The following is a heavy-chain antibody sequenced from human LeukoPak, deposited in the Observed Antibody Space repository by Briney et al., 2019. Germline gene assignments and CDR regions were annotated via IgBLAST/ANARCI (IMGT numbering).Heavy chain of an antibody. CDR3: ARMTTGHDY. Sequence: SETLSLTCGVSGTSFTSYYWSWIRQAPGKGLEWIGEVNHSGYTNMNPSLKSRVTISVDTSKNQFSLMMTSVTAADTAVYFCARMTTGHDYWGQGILVTVSS. V-gene: IGHV4-34*01. CDR2: VNHSGYT. J-gene: IGHJ4*02. CDR1: GTSFTSYY. D-gene: IGHD4-17*01.